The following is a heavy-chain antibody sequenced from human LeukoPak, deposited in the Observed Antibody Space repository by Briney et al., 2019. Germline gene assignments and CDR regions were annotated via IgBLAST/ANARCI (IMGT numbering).Heavy chain of an antibody. J-gene: IGHJ5*02. CDR3: ARDRANCSSTSCYVRWVGWFDP. CDR1: GGTFSSYA. V-gene: IGHV1-69*13. Sequence: ASVKVSCEASGGTFSSYAISWVRQAPGQGLEWMGGIIPIFGTANYAQKFQGRVTITADESTSTAYMELSSLRSEDTAVYYCARDRANCSSTSCYVRWVGWFDPWGQGTLVTVSS. CDR2: IIPIFGTA. D-gene: IGHD2-2*01.